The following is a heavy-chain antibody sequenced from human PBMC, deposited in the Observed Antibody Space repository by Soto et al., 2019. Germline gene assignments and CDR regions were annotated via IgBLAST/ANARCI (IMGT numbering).Heavy chain of an antibody. CDR3: ARPANYYDSSGYRY. CDR2: IYYSGST. CDR1: GGSISSYY. J-gene: IGHJ4*02. Sequence: LSLTCTVSGGSISSYYWSWIRQPPGKGLEWIGYIYYSGSTNYNPSLKSRVTISVDTSKNQFSLKLSSVTAADTAVYYCARPANYYDSSGYRYWGQGTLVTVSS. V-gene: IGHV4-59*01. D-gene: IGHD3-22*01.